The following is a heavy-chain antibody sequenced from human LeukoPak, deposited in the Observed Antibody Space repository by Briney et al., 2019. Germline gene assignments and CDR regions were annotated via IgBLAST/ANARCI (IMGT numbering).Heavy chain of an antibody. CDR3: AKAALRYQLLSSLDY. J-gene: IGHJ4*02. CDR2: ISYDGGNT. Sequence: GGSLRLSCAASGFTFSSNAIHWVRQAPGKGLEWVAEISYDGGNTYYADSVKGRFTISRDNSKNTLYLQMNSLRAEDTAIYYCAKAALRYQLLSSLDYWGQGTLVTVSS. V-gene: IGHV3-30-3*01. D-gene: IGHD2-2*01. CDR1: GFTFSSNA.